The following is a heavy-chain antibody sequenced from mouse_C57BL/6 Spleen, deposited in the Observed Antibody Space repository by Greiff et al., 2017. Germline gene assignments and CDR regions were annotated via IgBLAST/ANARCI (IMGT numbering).Heavy chain of an antibody. J-gene: IGHJ1*03. CDR3: ARDRVGSSYGWYFDV. D-gene: IGHD1-1*01. CDR1: GFTFSSYA. CDR2: ISDGGSYT. Sequence: EVHLVESGGGLVKPGGSLKLSCAASGFTFSSYAMSWVRQTPEKRLEWVATISDGGSYTYYPDNVKGRFTISRDNAKNNLFLQRSHLKSEDTAMYYCARDRVGSSYGWYFDVWGTGTTVTVSS. V-gene: IGHV5-4*01.